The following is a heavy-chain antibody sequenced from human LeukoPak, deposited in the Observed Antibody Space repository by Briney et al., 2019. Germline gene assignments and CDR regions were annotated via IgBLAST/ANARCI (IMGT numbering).Heavy chain of an antibody. CDR2: IYHSGTT. CDR3: ARQGTAVVIDY. V-gene: IGHV4-38-2*01. CDR1: GYSISSYYY. Sequence: PSETLSLTCAVSGYSISSYYYWGWLRQPPGKGLEWIGSIYHSGTTYYNPSLKSRVTISVDTSKTQFSLKRTSVTAADTAVYYCARQGTAVVIDYWGQGTLVTVSS. J-gene: IGHJ4*02. D-gene: IGHD5-18*01.